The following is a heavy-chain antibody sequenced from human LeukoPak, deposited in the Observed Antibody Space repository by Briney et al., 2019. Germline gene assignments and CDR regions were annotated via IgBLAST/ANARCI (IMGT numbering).Heavy chain of an antibody. J-gene: IGHJ4*02. CDR2: ISCRCGST. CDR1: GLTFSSYA. Sequence: GGSLRLSCAASGLTFSSYAMSWVRQASGEGLGWVSAISCRCGSTYYADSVKGRFTISRDDSKNTLYLQMNSLRAEDTAVYYCAKDRTYDFWSGYYTGGHFDYWGQGTLVTVSS. V-gene: IGHV3-23*01. CDR3: AKDRTYDFWSGYYTGGHFDY. D-gene: IGHD3-3*01.